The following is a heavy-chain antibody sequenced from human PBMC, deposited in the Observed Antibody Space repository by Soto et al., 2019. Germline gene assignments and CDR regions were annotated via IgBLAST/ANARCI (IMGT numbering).Heavy chain of an antibody. CDR2: IYPGDSDT. Sequence: GESLKISCKASGFTFTSYWIAWVRQMPGKGLEWMGIIYPGDSDTSYSPSFQGQVTISADKSINTAYLQWSSLKASDTAMYYCANHEGYCSSTTCSNFDYWGQGTLVTVSS. D-gene: IGHD2-2*01. CDR3: ANHEGYCSSTTCSNFDY. J-gene: IGHJ4*02. V-gene: IGHV5-51*01. CDR1: GFTFTSYW.